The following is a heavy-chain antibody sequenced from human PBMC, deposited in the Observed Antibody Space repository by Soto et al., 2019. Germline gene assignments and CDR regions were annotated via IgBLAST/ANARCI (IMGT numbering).Heavy chain of an antibody. Sequence: PSQTLSLTCDISGDSVSSNSAAWNWIRQTPSRGPEWLGRTYYRSKWYINYAVSVKSRITVNPDTSKNQFSLQLNSMTPEDTAVYYCAREATGYYYYYYMDVWGKGTTVTVSS. CDR3: AREATGYYYYYYMDV. CDR2: TYYRSKWYI. CDR1: GDSVSSNSAA. J-gene: IGHJ6*03. V-gene: IGHV6-1*01.